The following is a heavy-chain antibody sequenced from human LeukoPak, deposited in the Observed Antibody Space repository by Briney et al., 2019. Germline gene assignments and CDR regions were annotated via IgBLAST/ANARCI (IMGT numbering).Heavy chain of an antibody. CDR3: ARLDKTTLDY. CDR1: GYTFTGYY. D-gene: IGHD4-11*01. CDR2: INPNSGGT. Sequence: GASVTVSCKASGYTFTGYYMHWVRQAPGQGLEWMGWINPNSGGTNCAQKFQGRVTMTRDTSISTAYMELSRLRSDDTAVYYCARLDKTTLDYWGQGTLVTVSS. V-gene: IGHV1-2*02. J-gene: IGHJ4*02.